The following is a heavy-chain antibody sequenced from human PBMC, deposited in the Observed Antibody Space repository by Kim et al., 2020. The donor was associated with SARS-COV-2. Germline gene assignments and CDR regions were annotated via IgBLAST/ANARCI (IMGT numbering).Heavy chain of an antibody. CDR1: GITFSSYE. V-gene: IGHV3-48*03. D-gene: IGHD3-10*01. Sequence: GGSLRLSCAASGITFSSYEMNWVRQAPGKGLKWVSYISSSGSTIYYADSVKGRFTISRDNAKNSLYLQMNSLRAEDTAVYYCARDLIGYYGSGGYFYYGMDVWGQGTTVTVSS. CDR3: ARDLIGYYGSGGYFYYGMDV. J-gene: IGHJ6*02. CDR2: ISSSGSTI.